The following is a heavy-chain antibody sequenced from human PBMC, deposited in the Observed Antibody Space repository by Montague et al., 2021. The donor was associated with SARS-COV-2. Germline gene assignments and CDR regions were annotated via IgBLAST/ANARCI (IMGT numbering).Heavy chain of an antibody. CDR3: AIVGRHLLVRFSGMDV. CDR1: GGSISSNCYY. J-gene: IGHJ6*02. D-gene: IGHD6-13*01. Sequence: SETLSLTCTVSGGSISSNCYYWGWMRQPPGKGLEWIGSIYYSGSTYYNPSLQSRVTISVATSKNYFSLKPSSVTAAATAVYYCAIVGRHLLVRFSGMDVWGQGATVTVSS. V-gene: IGHV4-39*02. CDR2: IYYSGST.